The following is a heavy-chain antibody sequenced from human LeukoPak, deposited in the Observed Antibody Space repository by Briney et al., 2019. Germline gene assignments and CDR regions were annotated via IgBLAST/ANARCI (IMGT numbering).Heavy chain of an antibody. V-gene: IGHV3-23*01. J-gene: IGHJ4*02. CDR1: GFTFSSYA. D-gene: IGHD4-17*01. CDR3: AKDNDYGDYFNFDY. CDR2: ISGSGGST. Sequence: GGSLRLSCAASGFTFSSYAMSWVRQAPGKGLEWFSAISGSGGSTYYADSVKGWFTISSDNSKNTLYLQMNSLSAEDTAVYYCAKDNDYGDYFNFDYWGQGTLVTVSS.